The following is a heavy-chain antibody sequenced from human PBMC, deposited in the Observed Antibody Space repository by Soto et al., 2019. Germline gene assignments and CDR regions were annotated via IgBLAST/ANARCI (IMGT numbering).Heavy chain of an antibody. J-gene: IGHJ5*01. D-gene: IGHD6-13*01. CDR3: PRHPSIQSAGSRFDP. Sequence: QVQLVQSGAEVKMPGASVKVSCKASGYTFTSFGISWVRQAPGQGLEWMGWISAYNGNTDYLQKLQGRETMTTDASTRTAYMELMSLRADDTAVYYCPRHPSIQSAGSRFDPWGQGTLVTVSS. CDR1: GYTFTSFG. V-gene: IGHV1-18*01. CDR2: ISAYNGNT.